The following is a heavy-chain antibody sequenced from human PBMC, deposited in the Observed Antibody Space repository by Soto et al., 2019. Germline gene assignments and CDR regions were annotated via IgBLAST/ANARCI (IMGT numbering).Heavy chain of an antibody. D-gene: IGHD3-10*01. CDR3: AAAQGSGSYVASGWSSFDY. CDR2: IVVGSGNT. J-gene: IGHJ4*02. Sequence: SVKVSCKASGFTFTSSAVQWVRQARGQRLEWIGWIVVGSGNTNYAQKFQERVTITRDMSTSTAYMELSSLRSEDTAVYYCAAAQGSGSYVASGWSSFDYWGQGTLVTVSS. CDR1: GFTFTSSA. V-gene: IGHV1-58*01.